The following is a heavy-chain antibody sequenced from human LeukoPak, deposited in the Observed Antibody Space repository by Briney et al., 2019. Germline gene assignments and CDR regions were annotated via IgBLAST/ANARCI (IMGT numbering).Heavy chain of an antibody. CDR2: ISSSGSTI. J-gene: IGHJ4*02. CDR3: ARSTQTGGGYCSGGSCYNDY. D-gene: IGHD2-15*01. V-gene: IGHV3-11*04. Sequence: GGSLRFSCAASGFTFSDYYMSWIRQAPGKGLEWVSYISSSGSTIYYADSVKGRFTISRDNAKNSLYLQMNSLRAEDTAVYYCARSTQTGGGYCSGGSCYNDYWGQGTLVTVSS. CDR1: GFTFSDYY.